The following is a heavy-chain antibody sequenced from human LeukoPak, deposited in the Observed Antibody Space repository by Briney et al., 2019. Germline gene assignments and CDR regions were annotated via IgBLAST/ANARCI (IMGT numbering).Heavy chain of an antibody. CDR1: GYTFTSYA. CDR3: ARDRTRYGSGGYYKKYNWFDP. CDR2: INAGNGNT. J-gene: IGHJ5*02. Sequence: ASVKVSCKASGYTFTSYAMHWVRQAPGQRLEWMGWINAGNGNTKYSQKFQGRVTITRDTSASTAYMELSSLRSEDTAVYYCARDRTRYGSGGYYKKYNWFDPWGQGTLVTVSS. V-gene: IGHV1-3*01. D-gene: IGHD3-10*01.